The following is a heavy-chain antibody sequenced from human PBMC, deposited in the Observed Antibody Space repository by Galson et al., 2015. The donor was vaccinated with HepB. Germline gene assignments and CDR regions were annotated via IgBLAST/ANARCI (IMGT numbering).Heavy chain of an antibody. D-gene: IGHD4-23*01. J-gene: IGHJ3*02. CDR3: AKLLRERYEHTIKIWDYGGNSEDHRAFDI. V-gene: IGHV3-30*02. CDR2: IRYDGSNK. Sequence: SLRLSCAASGFTFSSYGMHWVRQAPGKGLEWVAFIRYDGSNKYYADSVKGRFTISRDNSKNTLYLQMNSLRAEDTAVYYCAKLLRERYEHTIKIWDYGGNSEDHRAFDIWGQGTMVTVSS. CDR1: GFTFSSYG.